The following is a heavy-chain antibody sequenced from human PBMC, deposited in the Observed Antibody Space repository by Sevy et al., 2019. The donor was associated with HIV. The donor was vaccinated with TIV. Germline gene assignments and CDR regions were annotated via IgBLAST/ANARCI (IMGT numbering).Heavy chain of an antibody. Sequence: GGSLRLSCAASGFTFSSYAMSRVRQAPWKGLEWVSAISGSSGSTYYADSVKGRFTISRDNSKNTLYLQMNSLRAEDTAVYYCAYGYGYCSGGSCLSFQHWGQGTLVTVSS. CDR2: ISGSSGST. V-gene: IGHV3-23*01. CDR1: GFTFSSYA. D-gene: IGHD2-15*01. J-gene: IGHJ1*01. CDR3: AYGYGYCSGGSCLSFQH.